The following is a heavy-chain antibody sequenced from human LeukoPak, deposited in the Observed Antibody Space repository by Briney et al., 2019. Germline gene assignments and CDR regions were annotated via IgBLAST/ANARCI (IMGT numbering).Heavy chain of an antibody. J-gene: IGHJ4*02. Sequence: GGTLRLSCAASGFTFSSYGMSWVRQAPGKGREWVSGISNSGGSTYYADSVKGRFTISRDNSKNTLYLQMNSLRAEDTALYYCAKDRNSGNYYQTGDFHYWGQGTLVTVSS. CDR1: GFTFSSYG. V-gene: IGHV3-23*01. CDR3: AKDRNSGNYYQTGDFHY. D-gene: IGHD1-26*01. CDR2: ISNSGGST.